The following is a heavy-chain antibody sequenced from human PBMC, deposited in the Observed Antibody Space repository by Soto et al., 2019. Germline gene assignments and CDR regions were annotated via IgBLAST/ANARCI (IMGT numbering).Heavy chain of an antibody. V-gene: IGHV3-23*01. J-gene: IGHJ4*02. CDR3: AKVPRTGGFWGQCFDY. CDR2: ISGSGDHT. CDR1: GFTFSSYA. Sequence: DVQLLESGGGLVQPGGSLRLSCAASGFTFSSYAVSWVRQAPGKGLEWVSAISGSGDHTYYADSVKGRFTISRDNSKNTLYLQMHSLRAEDTAVYYCAKVPRTGGFWGQCFDYWGQGTLVTVSS. D-gene: IGHD3-16*01.